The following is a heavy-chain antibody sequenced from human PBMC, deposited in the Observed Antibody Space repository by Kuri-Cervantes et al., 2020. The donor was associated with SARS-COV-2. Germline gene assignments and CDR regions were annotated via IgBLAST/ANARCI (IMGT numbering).Heavy chain of an antibody. J-gene: IGHJ5*02. CDR1: GDSFTSEIAA. V-gene: IGHV6-1*01. CDR3: VRERDYYDSRTDYQRPHWFDP. Sequence: SCAISGDSFTSEIAAWNWIRQSPSRGLEWLGRTYYGSKWYDDYAVSVKSRISINPDTSKNQFSLKVTSVTAGDTDVYYRVRERDYYDSRTDYQRPHWFDPWGQGTLVTVSS. CDR2: TYYGSKWYD. D-gene: IGHD3-22*01.